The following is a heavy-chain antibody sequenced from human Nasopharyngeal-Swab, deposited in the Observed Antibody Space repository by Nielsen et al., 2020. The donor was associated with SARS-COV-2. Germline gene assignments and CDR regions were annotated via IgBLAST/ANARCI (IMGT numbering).Heavy chain of an antibody. CDR1: GYTFTSYA. CDR3: ARGIAAAGTLDY. Sequence: KVSCKASGYTFTSYAMHWVRQAPGQRLEWMGWINAGNGNTKYSQKFQGRVTITRDTSASTAYMELSSLRSEDTAVYYCARGIAAAGTLDYWGQGTLVTVSS. V-gene: IGHV1-3*01. J-gene: IGHJ4*02. CDR2: INAGNGNT. D-gene: IGHD6-13*01.